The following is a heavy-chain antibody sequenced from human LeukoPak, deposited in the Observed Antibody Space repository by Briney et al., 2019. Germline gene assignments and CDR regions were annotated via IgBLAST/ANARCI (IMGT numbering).Heavy chain of an antibody. V-gene: IGHV1-69*01. CDR2: IIPILGTA. CDR3: ATRGGYCSSTSCYVGHYYYYYMDV. D-gene: IGHD2-2*01. Sequence: SVKASCKASGGTFSSYAISWVRQAPGQGLEWMGGIIPILGTANYAQKFQGRVTITADESTSTAYMELSSLRSEDTAVYYCATRGGYCSSTSCYVGHYYYYYMDVWGTGTTVTVSS. J-gene: IGHJ6*03. CDR1: GGTFSSYA.